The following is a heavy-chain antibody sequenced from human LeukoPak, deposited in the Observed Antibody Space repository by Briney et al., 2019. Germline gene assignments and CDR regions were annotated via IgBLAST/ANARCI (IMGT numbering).Heavy chain of an antibody. CDR1: GGSISSYY. CDR2: IYYSGST. J-gene: IGHJ3*02. Sequence: PSETLSLTCTVSGGSISSYYWSWIRQPPGKGLEWIGYIYYSGSTNYNPSLKSRVTISVDTSKNQFSLKLSSVTAADTAVYYCARAGGMATISAAFDIWGQGTMVTVSS. V-gene: IGHV4-59*01. D-gene: IGHD5-24*01. CDR3: ARAGGMATISAAFDI.